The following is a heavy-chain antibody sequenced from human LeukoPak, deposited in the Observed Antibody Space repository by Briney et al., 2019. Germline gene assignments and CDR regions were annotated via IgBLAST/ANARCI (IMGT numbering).Heavy chain of an antibody. CDR1: GGTFSSYA. D-gene: IGHD4-11*01. J-gene: IGHJ6*03. CDR2: IIPIFGTA. V-gene: IGHV1-69*05. Sequence: GASVKVSCKASGGTFSSYAISWVRQAPGQGLEWMGGIIPIFGTANYAQKFQGRVTITTDESTSTAYMELSSLRSEDTAVYYCARDDYSNPGMDVWGKGTTVTVSS. CDR3: ARDDYSNPGMDV.